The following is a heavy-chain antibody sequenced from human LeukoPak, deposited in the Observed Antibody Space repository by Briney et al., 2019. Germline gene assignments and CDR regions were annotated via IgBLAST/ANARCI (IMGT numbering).Heavy chain of an antibody. CDR3: ARDLTLRVVVPAY. Sequence: ASVKVSCKASGYTFTGYYMHWVRQAPGQGLEWMRWINPNSGGTNYAQKFQGRVTMTRDTSISTAYMELSRLRSDDTAVYYCARDLTLRVVVPAYWGQGTLVTVSS. V-gene: IGHV1-2*02. CDR1: GYTFTGYY. D-gene: IGHD2-2*01. J-gene: IGHJ4*02. CDR2: INPNSGGT.